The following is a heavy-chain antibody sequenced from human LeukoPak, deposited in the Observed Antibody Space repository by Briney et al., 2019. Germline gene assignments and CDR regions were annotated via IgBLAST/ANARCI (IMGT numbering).Heavy chain of an antibody. CDR1: GFTVSSNY. V-gene: IGHV3-66*02. CDR3: ARDEVATTLDY. CDR2: IYSGGNT. D-gene: IGHD5-12*01. J-gene: IGHJ4*02. Sequence: GGSLRLSCAASGFTVSSNYMNWVRQAPGKGLEWVSVIYSGGNTYYADSVKGRFAISRDNSKNTLYLQMNSLRAEDTGVYYCARDEVATTLDYWGQGTLVTVSS.